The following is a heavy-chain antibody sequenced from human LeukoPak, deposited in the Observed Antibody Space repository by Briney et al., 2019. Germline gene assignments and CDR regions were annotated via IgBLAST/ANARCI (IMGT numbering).Heavy chain of an antibody. J-gene: IGHJ4*02. CDR2: IYPGDSDT. D-gene: IGHD3-22*01. CDR1: GYSFPNYW. V-gene: IGHV5-51*01. Sequence: GESLKISCKGSGYSFPNYWIGWVRQMPGKGLEWMGIIYPGDSDTRYTPSLQGQVTISADKSISTAYLQWSSLKASDTAMYYCAMRDSSGYSFDYWGQGTLVTVSS. CDR3: AMRDSSGYSFDY.